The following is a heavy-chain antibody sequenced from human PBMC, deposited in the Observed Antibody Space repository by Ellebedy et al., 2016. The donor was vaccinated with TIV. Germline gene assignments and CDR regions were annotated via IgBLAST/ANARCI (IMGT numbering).Heavy chain of an antibody. CDR3: VGFGVFNL. V-gene: IGHV3-7*01. Sequence: PGGSLRLSCVASGFTFSNAWMNWVRQPPGKGLEWVAHIKTDGSETYYVDSVKGRFTISRENAKNALFLQMDGLRVDDSAVYYCVGFGVFNLWGQGAPVTVSS. J-gene: IGHJ5*02. CDR1: GFTFSNAW. D-gene: IGHD3-3*01. CDR2: IKTDGSET.